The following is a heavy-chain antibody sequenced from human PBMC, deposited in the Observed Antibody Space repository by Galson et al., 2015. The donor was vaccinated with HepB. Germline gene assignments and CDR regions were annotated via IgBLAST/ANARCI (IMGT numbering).Heavy chain of an antibody. Sequence: SLRLSCAASGFTFSRYAMSWVRQVPGKGLEWVSAISGSGDTRFYAHSVKGRFTVSRDNSKRTLYLQMNSLRAEDTALYYCAKLRGWFAELNFFDKWGQGTLVTVSS. V-gene: IGHV3-23*01. CDR3: AKLRGWFAELNFFDK. J-gene: IGHJ4*02. CDR1: GFTFSRYA. D-gene: IGHD3-10*01. CDR2: ISGSGDTR.